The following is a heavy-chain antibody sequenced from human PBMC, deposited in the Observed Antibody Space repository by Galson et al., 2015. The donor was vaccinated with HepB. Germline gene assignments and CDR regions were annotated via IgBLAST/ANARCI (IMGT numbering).Heavy chain of an antibody. J-gene: IGHJ4*02. CDR2: FDPEDGET. CDR3: ASDGSANYYDSSGYYGWVY. V-gene: IGHV1-24*01. CDR1: GYTLTELS. D-gene: IGHD3-22*01. Sequence: SVKVSCKVSGYTLTELSMHWVRQAPGKGLEWMGGFDPEDGETIYAQKFQGRVTMTEDTSTDTAYMELSSLRSEDTAVYYCASDGSANYYDSSGYYGWVYWGQGTLVTVSS.